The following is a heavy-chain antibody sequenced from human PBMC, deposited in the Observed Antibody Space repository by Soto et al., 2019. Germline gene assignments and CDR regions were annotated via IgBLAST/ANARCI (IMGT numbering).Heavy chain of an antibody. V-gene: IGHV4-59*01. CDR3: ARGEYDVWSGSAPYNHGMDG. CDR1: GCSISSNY. Sequence: ETLSLTCTVSGCSISSNYWSWIRQPPGQGLEWIGYIFHSGSTTYNPSLKSRVTMSVDTSKNQFSLNLSSVTAADTAVYYCARGEYDVWSGSAPYNHGMDGRGQGTTLT. D-gene: IGHD3-3*01. CDR2: IFHSGST. J-gene: IGHJ6*02.